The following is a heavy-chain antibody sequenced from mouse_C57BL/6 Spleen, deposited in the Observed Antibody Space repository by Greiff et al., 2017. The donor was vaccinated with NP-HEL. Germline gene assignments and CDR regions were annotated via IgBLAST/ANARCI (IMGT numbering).Heavy chain of an antibody. CDR3: ATGDSYYGSSYWYFDV. D-gene: IGHD1-1*01. V-gene: IGHV1-69*01. CDR1: GYTFTSYW. CDR2: IDPSDSYT. J-gene: IGHJ1*03. Sequence: QVQLQQPGAELVMPGASVKLSCKASGYTFTSYWMHWVKQRPGQGLEWIGEIDPSDSYTNYNQKFKGKSTLTVDKSSSTAYMQLSSLTSEDSAVYYCATGDSYYGSSYWYFDVWGTGTTVTVSS.